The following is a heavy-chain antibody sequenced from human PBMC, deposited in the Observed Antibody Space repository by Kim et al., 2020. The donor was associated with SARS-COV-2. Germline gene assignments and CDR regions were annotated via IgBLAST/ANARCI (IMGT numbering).Heavy chain of an antibody. CDR1: GFTFSSYA. J-gene: IGHJ5*02. V-gene: IGHV3-30-3*01. CDR3: ARSRRGVTNWFDP. D-gene: IGHD3-10*01. Sequence: GGSLRLSCAASGFTFSSYAMHCVRQAPGKGLEWVAVISYDGSNKYYADSVKGRFTISRDNSKNTLYLQMNSLRAEDTAVYYCARSRRGVTNWFDPWGQGT. CDR2: ISYDGSNK.